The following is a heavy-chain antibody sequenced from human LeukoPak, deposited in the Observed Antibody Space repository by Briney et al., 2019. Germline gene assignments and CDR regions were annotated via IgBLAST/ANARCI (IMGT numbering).Heavy chain of an antibody. J-gene: IGHJ6*04. CDR3: ATTAGYCSSTSCPPGYGMDV. Sequence: SETLSLTCAVYGGSFSGYYWSWIRQPPGKGLEWIGEINHSGSTNYNPSLKSRGTISVDTSKNQFSLKLSPVTAADTAVYYCATTAGYCSSTSCPPGYGMDVWSKGTTVTVSS. D-gene: IGHD2-2*01. CDR2: INHSGST. V-gene: IGHV4-34*01. CDR1: GGSFSGYY.